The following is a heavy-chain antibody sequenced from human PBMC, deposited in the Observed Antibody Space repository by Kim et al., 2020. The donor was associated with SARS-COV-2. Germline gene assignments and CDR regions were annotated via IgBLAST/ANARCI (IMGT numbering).Heavy chain of an antibody. V-gene: IGHV7-4-1*02. D-gene: IGHD5-18*01. CDR3: SRVSYSSGPWCFDI. J-gene: IGHJ3*02. Sequence: YAQGFTGRFVFSLDPSVSTAYLQISSLKPEDTAVYYCSRVSYSSGPWCFDIWGQGTMVTVSS.